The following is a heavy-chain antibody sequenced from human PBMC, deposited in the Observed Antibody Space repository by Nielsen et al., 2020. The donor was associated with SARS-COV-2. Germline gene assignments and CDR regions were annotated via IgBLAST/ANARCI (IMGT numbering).Heavy chain of an antibody. CDR2: IYHSGST. J-gene: IGHJ5*02. CDR1: GDSNNDYY. V-gene: IGHV4-59*08. CDR3: ARQGRHCVGSSCYHDFFDP. Sequence: SETLSLTCTVSGDSNNDYYWTWIRQPPGKGLEWIGYIYHSGSTTYNPSLQSRVTMSIDTSQNQFSLKLSSVTAADTAVYYCARQGRHCVGSSCYHDFFDPWGRGSLVTVSS. D-gene: IGHD2-2*01.